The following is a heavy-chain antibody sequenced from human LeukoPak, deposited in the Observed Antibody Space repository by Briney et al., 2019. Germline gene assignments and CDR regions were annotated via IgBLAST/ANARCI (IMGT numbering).Heavy chain of an antibody. CDR1: GDSISSSSSY. CDR3: ARDSTYDYVWGSYDY. D-gene: IGHD3-16*01. V-gene: IGHV4-39*07. CDR2: IYYSGST. Sequence: SETLSLTCSVSGDSISSSSSYWGWIRQPPGKGLEWIGSIYYSGSTYYNTSLKSRVTISVDTSKNQFSLKLSSVTAADTAVYYCARDSTYDYVWGSYDYWGQGTLVTVSS. J-gene: IGHJ4*02.